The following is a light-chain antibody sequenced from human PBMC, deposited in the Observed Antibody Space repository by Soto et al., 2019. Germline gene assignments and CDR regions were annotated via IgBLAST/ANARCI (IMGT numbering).Light chain of an antibody. V-gene: IGKV1-39*01. J-gene: IGKJ3*01. CDR2: AAS. CDR1: QNIGDH. CDR3: QQSSKTEFT. Sequence: DIQMTQSPSSLSASVGDKVSITCRASQNIGDHLNWYQQKPRKAPSLLIYAASILQSGVPSRFSGSGSGTDFTLTISSLQPEDFAIYYCQQSSKTEFTFGPRTTVDIK.